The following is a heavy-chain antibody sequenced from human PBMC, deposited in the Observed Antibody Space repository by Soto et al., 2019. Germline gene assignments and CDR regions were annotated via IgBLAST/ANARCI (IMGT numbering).Heavy chain of an antibody. J-gene: IGHJ4*02. V-gene: IGHV3-23*01. CDR2: MSGSSSTT. CDR1: GLTFSNYA. D-gene: IGHD1-7*01. Sequence: EVRLLEPGGGLVKPGGSLRLSCATSGLTFSNYAMSWVRQAPGGGLEWVSSMSGSSSTTYYADSVRGRFTISRERSKNTLYLQMSSLRAEDTALYYCAKNQERELPRVIDFWGQGTLVTASS. CDR3: AKNQERELPRVIDF.